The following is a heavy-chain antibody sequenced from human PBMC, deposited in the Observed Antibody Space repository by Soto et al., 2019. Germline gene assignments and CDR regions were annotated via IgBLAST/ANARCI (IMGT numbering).Heavy chain of an antibody. CDR1: GYTFSSYA. J-gene: IGHJ4*02. V-gene: IGHV1-18*01. CDR3: ARTGPPVDY. CDR2: IITYNGNT. Sequence: QVQLVQSGAEVKKPGASVKVSCKASGYTFSSYAISWVRQAPGQGLEWMGWIITYNGNTNYAQKLQGRVTMTTDTSPTTAYMDLRSLRSDEKAVYYCARTGPPVDYWGQGTLVTVSS.